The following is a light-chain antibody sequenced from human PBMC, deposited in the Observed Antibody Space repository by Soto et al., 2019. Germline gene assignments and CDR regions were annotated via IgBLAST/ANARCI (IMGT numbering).Light chain of an antibody. CDR2: EVS. J-gene: IGLJ1*01. CDR1: SSDVGNYKF. Sequence: QSVLTQPASLSGSPGQSITISCTGTSSDVGNYKFVSWYQQHPDKAPKVMIYEVSQRPSGVSDRFSGSKSGNTASLTISGLQAEDEADYYCCSYAGSSPSYVFGTGTKVTVL. CDR3: CSYAGSSPSYV. V-gene: IGLV2-23*02.